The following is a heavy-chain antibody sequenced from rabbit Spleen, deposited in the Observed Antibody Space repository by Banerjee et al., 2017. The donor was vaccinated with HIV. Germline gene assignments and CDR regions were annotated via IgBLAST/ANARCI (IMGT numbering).Heavy chain of an antibody. J-gene: IGHJ4*01. V-gene: IGHV1S40*01. CDR3: ARDPNYASGHYIYSF. CDR1: GFSFSSSYY. CDR2: IYAGSSGSS. Sequence: QSLKESGGDLVKPGASLTLTCTASGFSFSSSYYVCWVRQAPGKGLECIACIYAGSSGSSYYASWAKGRFTISKTSSTTVTLQMTSLTAADTATYFCARDPNYASGHYIYSFWGPGTLVTVS. D-gene: IGHD1-1*01.